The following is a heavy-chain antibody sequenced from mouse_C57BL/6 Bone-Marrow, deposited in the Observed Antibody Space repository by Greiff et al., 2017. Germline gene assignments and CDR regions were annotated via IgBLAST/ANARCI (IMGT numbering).Heavy chain of an antibody. D-gene: IGHD1-1*01. V-gene: IGHV5-9-1*02. CDR1: GFTFSSYA. CDR3: TRDTDYYGSSYWYFDV. J-gene: IGHJ1*03. CDR2: ISSGGDYI. Sequence: EVKLVESGEGLVKPGGSLKLSCAASGFTFSSYAMSWVRQTPEKRLEWVAYISSGGDYIYYADTVKGRFTISRDNARNTLYLQMSSLKSEDTAMYYCTRDTDYYGSSYWYFDVWGTGTTVTVSS.